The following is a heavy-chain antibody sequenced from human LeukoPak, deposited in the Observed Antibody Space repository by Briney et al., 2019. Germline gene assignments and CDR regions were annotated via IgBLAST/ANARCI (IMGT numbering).Heavy chain of an antibody. CDR1: GYSFTSYW. J-gene: IGHJ4*02. CDR2: IYPGDSDT. CDR3: ARRSERAYSSGWSAPAYYFDY. D-gene: IGHD6-19*01. V-gene: IGHV5-51*01. Sequence: GESLKISCKGSGYSFTSYWIGWVRQMPGKGLEWMGIIYPGDSDTRYSPSFQGQVTISADKSISTAYLQWSSLKASDTAMYYCARRSERAYSSGWSAPAYYFDYWGQGTLVTVSS.